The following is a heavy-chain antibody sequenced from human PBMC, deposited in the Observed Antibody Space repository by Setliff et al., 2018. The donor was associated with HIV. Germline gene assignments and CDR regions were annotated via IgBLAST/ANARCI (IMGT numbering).Heavy chain of an antibody. V-gene: IGHV5-51*01. CDR1: GYRFTDYW. CDR2: SYPGDSDT. J-gene: IGHJ5*02. Sequence: GESLKISCRGSGYRFTDYWIGWVRQMPGKGLEWMGVSYPGDSDTRYNPSFQGQVAISPDKSTSTAYLQWSSLKASDTAMYYCARRLYSSEAFDPWGQGTLVTVSS. D-gene: IGHD6-25*01. CDR3: ARRLYSSEAFDP.